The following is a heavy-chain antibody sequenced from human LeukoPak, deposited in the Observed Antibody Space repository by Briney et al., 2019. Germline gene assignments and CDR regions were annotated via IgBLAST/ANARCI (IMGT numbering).Heavy chain of an antibody. V-gene: IGHV1-18*01. J-gene: IGHJ3*02. CDR2: ISAYNGNT. CDR3: ATAPYYGSEIDAFDI. D-gene: IGHD3-10*01. Sequence: RASVKVSCKASGYTFTSYGISWVRQAPGQGLEWMGWISAYNGNTNYAQKLQGRVTMTTDTSTSTAYMELRSLRSDDTAVYYCATAPYYGSEIDAFDIWGQGTMVTVSS. CDR1: GYTFTSYG.